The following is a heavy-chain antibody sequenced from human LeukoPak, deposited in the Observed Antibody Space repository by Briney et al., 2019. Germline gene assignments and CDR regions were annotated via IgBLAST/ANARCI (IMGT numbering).Heavy chain of an antibody. D-gene: IGHD5-24*01. CDR1: GVTVSSNS. CDR3: ARGPRGNS. J-gene: IGHJ4*02. V-gene: IGHV3-66*01. CDR2: IYSGGST. Sequence: AGSLRLSCAASGVTVSSNSRSWVRQAPGKGLEWVSVIYSGGSTYYADSVKGRFTISRDNSKNTLYLQINSLRAEDTGVYYCARGPRGNSWGQGPLVIVSS.